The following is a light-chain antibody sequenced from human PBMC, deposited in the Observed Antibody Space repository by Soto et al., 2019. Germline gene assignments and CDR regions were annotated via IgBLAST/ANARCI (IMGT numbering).Light chain of an antibody. CDR1: SSDVGSYNR. J-gene: IGLJ1*01. V-gene: IGLV2-18*01. CDR2: EVS. Sequence: QSALTQPPSVSGSPGQSVTISCTGTSSDVGSYNRVSWYQQSPGTAPKVMIFEVSNRPSGVPDRFSGSKSGNTASLTISGLQAEDEADYYCSLYTISSTYGFGTGTKVTVL. CDR3: SLYTISSTYG.